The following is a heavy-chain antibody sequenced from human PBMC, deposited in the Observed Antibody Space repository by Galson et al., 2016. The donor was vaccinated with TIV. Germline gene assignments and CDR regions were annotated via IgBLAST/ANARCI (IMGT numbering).Heavy chain of an antibody. CDR3: AKYVKRDFFSFFFGMDV. D-gene: IGHD3-9*01. CDR1: GVSFGDHY. J-gene: IGHJ6*02. CDR2: VDHSGNT. V-gene: IGHV4-34*01. Sequence: SETLSLTCAVSGVSFGDHYLTWIRQTPGKGLEWIGEVDHSGNTRYNPSLKSRVTVSVDSSKNQFSLYLRSVTAADTAVYFCAKYVKRDFFSFFFGMDVWGQGTTVTVSS.